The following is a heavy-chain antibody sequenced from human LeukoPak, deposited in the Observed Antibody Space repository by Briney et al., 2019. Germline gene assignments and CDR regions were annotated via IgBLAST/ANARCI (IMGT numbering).Heavy chain of an antibody. J-gene: IGHJ2*01. CDR1: GGAISSYY. D-gene: IGHD3-10*01. V-gene: IGHV4-59*01. CDR2: IYYSGST. Sequence: KLSETLSLTCTVSGGAISSYYWSWIRQPPGKGLEGIGYIYYSGSTNYNPSLKSRVTISVDTSKNKFSLKLSSVTAADTAVYYCARAFGVRWYFDLWGRGTLVTVSS. CDR3: ARAFGVRWYFDL.